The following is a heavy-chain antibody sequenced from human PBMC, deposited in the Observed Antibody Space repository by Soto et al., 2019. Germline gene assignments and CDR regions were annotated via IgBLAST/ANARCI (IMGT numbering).Heavy chain of an antibody. V-gene: IGHV3-21*01. D-gene: IGHD4-17*01. CDR3: ARDSLRGDYAPDY. Sequence: EVQLVESGGGLVKPGGSLRLSCAASGFTFSSYSMNWVRQAPGKGLECVSSISSSSSYIYYADSVKGRFTISRDNAKNSLYLQMNSLRAEDTAVYYCARDSLRGDYAPDYWGQGTLVTVSS. J-gene: IGHJ4*02. CDR2: ISSSSSYI. CDR1: GFTFSSYS.